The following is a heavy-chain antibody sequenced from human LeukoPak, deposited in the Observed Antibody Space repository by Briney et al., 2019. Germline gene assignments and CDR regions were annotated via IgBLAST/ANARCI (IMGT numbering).Heavy chain of an antibody. D-gene: IGHD5-24*01. V-gene: IGHV1-69*05. J-gene: IGHJ4*02. CDR2: IIPIFGTA. Sequence: ASVTVSCKASGGTFSSYAISWVRQAPGQGLEWMGGIIPIFGTANYAQKFQGRVTITTDESTSTAYMELSSLRSEDTAVYYCARGDGYNPEFDYWGQGTLVTVSS. CDR3: ARGDGYNPEFDY. CDR1: GGTFSSYA.